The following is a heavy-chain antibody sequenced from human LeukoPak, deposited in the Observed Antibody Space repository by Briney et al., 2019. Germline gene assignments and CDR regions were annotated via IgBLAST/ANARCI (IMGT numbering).Heavy chain of an antibody. D-gene: IGHD3-9*01. CDR3: ARKGRLRYFDWLSD. V-gene: IGHV3-20*04. CDR1: GFTFDDYG. Sequence: GGSLRPSCAASGFTFDDYGMSWVRQAPGKGLEWVSGINWNGGSTGYADSVKGRFTISRDNAKNSLYLQMNSLRAEDTALYYCARKGRLRYFDWLSDWGQGTLVTVSS. J-gene: IGHJ4*02. CDR2: INWNGGST.